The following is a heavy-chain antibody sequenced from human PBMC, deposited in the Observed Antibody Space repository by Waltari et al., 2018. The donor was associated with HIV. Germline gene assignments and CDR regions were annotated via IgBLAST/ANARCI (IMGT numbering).Heavy chain of an antibody. CDR3: ARGATRLGPDAFDI. Sequence: QVQLQESGPGLVKPSETLSLTCTFSGGSISSYYWSWIRQPPGTGLEWIGYIYYSGSTNYNPSLKSRVTISVDTSKNQFSLKLSSVTAADTAVYYCARGATRLGPDAFDIWGQGTMVTVSS. D-gene: IGHD3-16*01. J-gene: IGHJ3*02. V-gene: IGHV4-59*01. CDR2: IYYSGST. CDR1: GGSISSYY.